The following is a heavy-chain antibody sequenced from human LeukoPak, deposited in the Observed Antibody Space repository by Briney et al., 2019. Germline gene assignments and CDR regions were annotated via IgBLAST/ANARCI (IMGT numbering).Heavy chain of an antibody. D-gene: IGHD3-10*01. V-gene: IGHV3-21*04. CDR1: GFTFSSYS. CDR3: ARDLGDWTLDY. J-gene: IGHJ4*02. CDR2: ISSSSSYI. Sequence: GGSLRLSCVASGFTFSSYSMNWVRQAPGKGLEWVSSISSSSSYIYYADSVKGRFTISRHNSKNTLYLQMNSLRAEDTAVYYCARDLGDWTLDYWGQGTLVTVSS.